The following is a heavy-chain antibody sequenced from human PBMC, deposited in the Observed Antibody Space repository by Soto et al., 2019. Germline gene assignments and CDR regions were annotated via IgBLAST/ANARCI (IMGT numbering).Heavy chain of an antibody. D-gene: IGHD6-13*01. CDR1: GFTFSSYW. CDR2: INSDGSST. V-gene: IGHV3-74*01. Sequence: GGSLRLSCAASGFTFSSYWMHWVRQAPGKGLVWVSRINSDGSSTSYADSVKGRFTISRDNAKNTLYLQMNSLRAEDTAVYYCARVGSSSWYFGFDPWGQGTLVTVSS. J-gene: IGHJ5*02. CDR3: ARVGSSSWYFGFDP.